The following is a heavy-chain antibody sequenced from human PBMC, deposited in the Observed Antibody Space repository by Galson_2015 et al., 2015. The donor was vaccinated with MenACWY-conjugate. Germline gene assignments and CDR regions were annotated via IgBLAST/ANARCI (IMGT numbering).Heavy chain of an antibody. CDR2: VHSDGGSR. Sequence: ALRLCYGAAGFALGTYWMHWGRHAAGTGLVGGARVHSDGGSRSYADSVKGRVSISRDNDKHTLYLQMNSLRAEDTAVYYCARAYCTGTSCAGSFDPWGQGTLVTVSS. CDR3: ARAYCTGTSCAGSFDP. V-gene: IGHV3-74*01. J-gene: IGHJ5*02. CDR1: GFALGTYW. D-gene: IGHD2-8*02.